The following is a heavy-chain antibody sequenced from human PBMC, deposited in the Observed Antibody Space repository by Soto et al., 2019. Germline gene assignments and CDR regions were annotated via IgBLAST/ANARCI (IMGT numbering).Heavy chain of an antibody. D-gene: IGHD6-13*01. J-gene: IGHJ4*02. V-gene: IGHV3-33*01. CDR2: IWYDGSNK. CDR1: GFTFSSYG. CDR3: ARDRDSSSWHLLDY. Sequence: QVQLVESGGGVVQPGRSLRLSCAASGFTFSSYGMHWVRQAPGKGLEWVAVIWYDGSNKYYADSVKGRFTISRDNSKNTLYLQMNSLRAEDTAVYYCARDRDSSSWHLLDYWGQGTLVTVSS.